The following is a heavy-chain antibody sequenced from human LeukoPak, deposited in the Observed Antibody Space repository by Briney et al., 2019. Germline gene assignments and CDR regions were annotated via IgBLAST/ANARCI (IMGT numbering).Heavy chain of an antibody. CDR1: GGSISSSSYC. V-gene: IGHV4-39*07. D-gene: IGHD2-21*01. CDR3: ARGNSDRFPPYMDY. J-gene: IGHJ4*02. Sequence: SETLSLTCTVSGGSISSSSYCWGWIRQPPGTGLEWIGSIYYSGSTYYNPSLKSRVTISVDTSKNQISLRLSSVTAADTAIYYCARGNSDRFPPYMDYWGQGILVIVSS. CDR2: IYYSGST.